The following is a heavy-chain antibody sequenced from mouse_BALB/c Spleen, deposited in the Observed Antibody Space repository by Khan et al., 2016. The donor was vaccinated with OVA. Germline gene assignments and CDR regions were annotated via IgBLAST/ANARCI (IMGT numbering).Heavy chain of an antibody. CDR1: GYTFTNYG. D-gene: IGHD2-10*01. CDR2: INTYTGEP. Sequence: QIQLVQSGPELKKPGETVKISCKASGYTFTNYGMNWVKQAPGKGLKWMGWINTYTGEPTYADDFKGRFAFSLETSDSTAYLQINNLKNEDTATXFCASPPYFSYVIVYWGQGTSVTVSS. V-gene: IGHV9-3-1*01. J-gene: IGHJ4*01. CDR3: ASPPYFSYVIVY.